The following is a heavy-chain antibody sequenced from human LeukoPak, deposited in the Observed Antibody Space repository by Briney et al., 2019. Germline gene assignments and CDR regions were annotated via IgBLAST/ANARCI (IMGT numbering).Heavy chain of an antibody. CDR3: ARAYSSSWYYYYYYMDV. D-gene: IGHD6-13*01. CDR2: CSAYNGNT. CDR1: GSPFTSYG. Sequence: ASVKVSCNASGSPFTSYGISWVRQAPGQGLEWMGWCSAYNGNTNYAQKHQGRVTMTTDTSTSTAYMELRSLRSDDTAVYYCARAYSSSWYYYYYYMDVWGKGTTVTVSS. V-gene: IGHV1-18*01. J-gene: IGHJ6*03.